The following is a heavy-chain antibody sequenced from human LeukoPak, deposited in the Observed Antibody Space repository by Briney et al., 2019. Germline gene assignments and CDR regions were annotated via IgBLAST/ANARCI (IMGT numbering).Heavy chain of an antibody. CDR1: GYTFTGYY. CDR3: ARDRNIGSSLDI. CDR2: IYPYSGDT. V-gene: IGHV1-2*02. D-gene: IGHD6-6*01. J-gene: IGHJ3*02. Sequence: ASVTVSCKASGYTFTGYYIHWVRQAPGQGLEWMGWIYPYSGDTNYAQNFQGRVTMTRDTSISTAYMELSSLKSDDTAVYYCARDRNIGSSLDIWGQGTMLTVSS.